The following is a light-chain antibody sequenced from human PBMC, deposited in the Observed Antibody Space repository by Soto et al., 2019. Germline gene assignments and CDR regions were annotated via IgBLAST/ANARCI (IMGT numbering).Light chain of an antibody. J-gene: IGLJ1*01. V-gene: IGLV1-40*01. CDR1: SSNIGAGND. Sequence: QSVLTQPPSVSGAPGQRVTISCTGSSSNIGAGNDVHWYQQLPGAAPKLLIYGNGNRPSGVPDRFSGSKSGNTASLTISGLQAEDEADYYCSSFTSRFTFVFGTGTKVTVL. CDR2: GNG. CDR3: SSFTSRFTFV.